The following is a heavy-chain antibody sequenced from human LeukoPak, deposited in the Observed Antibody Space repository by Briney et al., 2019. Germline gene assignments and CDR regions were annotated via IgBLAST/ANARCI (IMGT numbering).Heavy chain of an antibody. J-gene: IGHJ4*02. CDR2: IPFDGGDE. D-gene: IGHD4-23*01. CDR1: GFTFSSYG. V-gene: IGHV3-30*18. Sequence: PGRSLRLTCAASGFTFSSYGMHWVRQAPGKGLEWVAVIPFDGGDEFYADSVKGRFNISRDNSKNTLYLQMNSLRAEDTAVYYCAKDFGKHGGFDYWGQGTLVTVSS. CDR3: AKDFGKHGGFDY.